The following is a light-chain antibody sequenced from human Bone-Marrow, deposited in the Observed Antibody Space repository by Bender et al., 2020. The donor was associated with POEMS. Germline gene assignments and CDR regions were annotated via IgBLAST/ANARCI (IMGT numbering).Light chain of an antibody. CDR2: DVS. CDR3: SSYTTSRTVV. CDR1: SSDVGGYDY. V-gene: IGLV2-14*01. J-gene: IGLJ2*01. Sequence: QSALTQPRSVSGFPGQWITISCTGSSSDVGGYDYVSWYQQHPGKAPKLMIYDVSNRPSGVSNRFSGSKSGDTASLTISGLQAEDEADYYCSSYTTSRTVVFGGGTKLTVL.